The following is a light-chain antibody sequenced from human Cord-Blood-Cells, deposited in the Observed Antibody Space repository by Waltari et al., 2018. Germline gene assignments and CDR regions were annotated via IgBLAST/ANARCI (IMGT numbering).Light chain of an antibody. J-gene: IGKJ2*01. CDR2: AAS. V-gene: IGKV1-8*01. Sequence: AIRMTQSPSSLSASTGDRVTITCRASQGISSYLAWYQPKPGKAPKLLIYAASTLQSGVPSRFSGSGSGTDFTLTISCLQSEDFATYYCQQYYSYPYTFGQGTKLEI. CDR3: QQYYSYPYT. CDR1: QGISSY.